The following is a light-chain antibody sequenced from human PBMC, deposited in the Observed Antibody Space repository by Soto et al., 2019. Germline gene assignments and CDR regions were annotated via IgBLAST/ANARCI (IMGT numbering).Light chain of an antibody. CDR3: SSYTSSSTPV. J-gene: IGLJ1*01. V-gene: IGLV2-14*01. CDR1: SSDVGGYKY. Sequence: QSVLTQPASVSGSPGQSITISCTGTSSDVGGYKYVSWYQQHPGKAPKLMIYEVSNRPSGVSNRFSGSKSGNTASLTISGLQAEDEADYYCSSYTSSSTPVFGTGTKLTVL. CDR2: EVS.